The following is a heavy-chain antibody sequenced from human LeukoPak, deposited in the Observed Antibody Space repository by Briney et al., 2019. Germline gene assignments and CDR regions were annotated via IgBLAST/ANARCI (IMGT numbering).Heavy chain of an antibody. D-gene: IGHD5-18*01. CDR2: IYYSGST. J-gene: IGHJ4*02. CDR3: ARVRKYSYGYFDY. V-gene: IGHV4-59*12. CDR1: GGSISSYY. Sequence: SETLSLTCTVSGGSISSYYWSWIRQPPGKGLEWIGYIYYSGSTYYNPSLKSRVTISVDTSKNQFSLKLSSVTAADTAVYYCARVRKYSYGYFDYWGQGTLVTVSS.